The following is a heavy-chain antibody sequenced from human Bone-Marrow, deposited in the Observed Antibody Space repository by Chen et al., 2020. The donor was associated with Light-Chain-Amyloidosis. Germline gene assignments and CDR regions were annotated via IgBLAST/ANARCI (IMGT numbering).Heavy chain of an antibody. V-gene: IGHV3-30*18. CDR3: AKGTTFDY. CDR2: ISYDGSNK. CDR1: GFTFSSYG. D-gene: IGHD2-2*01. J-gene: IGHJ4*02. Sequence: QVQLVDSGGGVVQPGGSLRLYCEDSGFTFSSYGMHWVRQAPGKGLEWVAVISYDGSNKYYADAVKGRFTISRDNSKSTLYLQMNSLRAEDTAVYYCAKGTTFDYWGQGTLVTVSS.